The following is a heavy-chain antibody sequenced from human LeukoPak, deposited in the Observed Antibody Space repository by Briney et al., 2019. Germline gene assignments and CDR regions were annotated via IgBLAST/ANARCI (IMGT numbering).Heavy chain of an antibody. D-gene: IGHD6-13*01. J-gene: IGHJ3*02. V-gene: IGHV1-2*02. CDR1: GYDFIAYY. Sequence: GASVKVSCKASGYDFIAYYIHWVRQAPGQGLEWMGWINPNSGGTNYAQKFQGRVTMTRDTSINTAYMELSRLRSDDTAVYYCAREASNVYSIPAAPSGAFDIWGQGTMVTVSS. CDR3: AREASNVYSIPAAPSGAFDI. CDR2: INPNSGGT.